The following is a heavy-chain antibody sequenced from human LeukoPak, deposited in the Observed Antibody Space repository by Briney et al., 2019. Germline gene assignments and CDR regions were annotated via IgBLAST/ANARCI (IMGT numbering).Heavy chain of an antibody. J-gene: IGHJ4*02. V-gene: IGHV1-2*02. CDR3: VRGYDFWSGYFDY. CDR2: INPNSGGT. Sequence: ASVKVSCKASGYTFTGYHMHWVRQAPGQGLEWMGWINPNSGGTDYAQKFQGRVTMTRDTSISAAYMELSSLRSEDTAVYYCVRGYDFWSGYFDYWGQGTLVTVSS. D-gene: IGHD3-3*01. CDR1: GYTFTGYH.